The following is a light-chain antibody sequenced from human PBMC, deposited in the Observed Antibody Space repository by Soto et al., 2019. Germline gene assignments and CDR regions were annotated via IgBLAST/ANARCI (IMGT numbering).Light chain of an antibody. J-gene: IGKJ2*01. CDR3: QQYNNWPYT. CDR2: DAS. CDR1: KSVGSN. Sequence: EIVLTHSPATLSVSPGERATLSSRASKSVGSNLAWYQQRPGQPPRLLIYDASTRATDIPARFSGGGSGTEFTLTISSLQSEDFAVYYCQQYNNWPYTFGQGTKLQI. V-gene: IGKV3-15*01.